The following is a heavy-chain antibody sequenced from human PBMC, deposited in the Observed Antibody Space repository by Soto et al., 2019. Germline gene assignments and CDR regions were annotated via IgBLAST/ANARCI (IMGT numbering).Heavy chain of an antibody. V-gene: IGHV3-23*01. J-gene: IGHJ3*02. CDR3: AKDPVYYDFWSGYYEI. D-gene: IGHD3-3*01. CDR2: ISGSGGST. Sequence: GGSLRLSCAASGFTFSSYAMSWVRQAPGKGLEWVSAISGSGGSTYYADSVKGRFTISRDNSKNTLYLQMNSLRAEDTAVYYCAKDPVYYDFWSGYYEIWGQGTMVTVS. CDR1: GFTFSSYA.